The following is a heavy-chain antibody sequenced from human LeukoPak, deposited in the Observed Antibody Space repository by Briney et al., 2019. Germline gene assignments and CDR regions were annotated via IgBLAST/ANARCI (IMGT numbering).Heavy chain of an antibody. J-gene: IGHJ5*02. V-gene: IGHV4-59*01. CDR2: IYSSGST. Sequence: SETLSLTCTVSGGSISSYYWSWIRQPPGKGLEWIGYIYSSGSTNYHPSLKSRVTISVDTSKNKFSLKLTSVTAADTAVYYCARSGSSRGSFDPWGQGTLVTVSS. CDR3: ARSGSSRGSFDP. CDR1: GGSISSYY. D-gene: IGHD6-13*01.